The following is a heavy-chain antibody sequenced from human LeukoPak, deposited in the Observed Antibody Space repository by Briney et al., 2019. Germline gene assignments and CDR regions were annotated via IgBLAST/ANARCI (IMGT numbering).Heavy chain of an antibody. CDR1: GGSISSGVHY. CDR2: IYHSGGT. CDR3: ARGPDYDSSGYYYQFDY. D-gene: IGHD3-22*01. V-gene: IGHV4-30-2*01. Sequence: SETLSLTCTVSGGSISSGVHYWSWIRQPPGKGLEWIGYIYHSGGTYYNPSLKSRVTISVDRSKNQFSLNLSSATAADTAVYYCARGPDYDSSGYYYQFDYWGQGTLVTVSS. J-gene: IGHJ4*02.